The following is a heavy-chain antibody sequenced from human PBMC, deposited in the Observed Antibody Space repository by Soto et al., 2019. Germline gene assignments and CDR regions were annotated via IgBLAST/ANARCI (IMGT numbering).Heavy chain of an antibody. Sequence: GGSLRLSRAASGFTFSISSMDGVRKAPGKGLEWVSYISSSSSTIYYADSVKGRFTISRDNAKNSLYLQMNSLRAEDTAVYYCARLPLGYCSGGSCNGGYYYYYMDVWGKGTTVTVSS. CDR3: ARLPLGYCSGGSCNGGYYYYYMDV. CDR2: ISSSSSTI. CDR1: GFTFSISS. D-gene: IGHD2-15*01. J-gene: IGHJ6*03. V-gene: IGHV3-48*01.